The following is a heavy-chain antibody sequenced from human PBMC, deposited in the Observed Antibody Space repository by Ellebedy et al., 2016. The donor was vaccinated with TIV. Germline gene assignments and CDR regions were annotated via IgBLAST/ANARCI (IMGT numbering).Heavy chain of an antibody. CDR1: GYTFTSYG. D-gene: IGHD5-24*01. J-gene: IGHJ4*02. Sequence: ASVKVSXXASGYTFTSYGISWVRQAPGQGLEWMGWISAYNGNTNYAQKLQGRVTMTTDTSTSTAYMELRSLRSEDTAVYYCARGGLRDGYNYVDYWGQGTLVTVSS. CDR3: ARGGLRDGYNYVDY. V-gene: IGHV1-18*01. CDR2: ISAYNGNT.